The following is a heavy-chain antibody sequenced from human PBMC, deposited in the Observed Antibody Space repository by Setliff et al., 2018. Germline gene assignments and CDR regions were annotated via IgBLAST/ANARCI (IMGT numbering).Heavy chain of an antibody. CDR2: IFYSGST. V-gene: IGHV4-59*12. D-gene: IGHD2-2*01. Sequence: PSETLSLTCTVSGGSMSNYYWSWIRQPPGRGMEWIGYIFYSGSTSYIPSLKSRVSISIDTSKNQFSLKLSSVTAADTAVYYCARGPPRRVVPSTKAWFDPWGQGTLVTVSS. CDR1: GGSMSNYY. J-gene: IGHJ5*02. CDR3: ARGPPRRVVPSTKAWFDP.